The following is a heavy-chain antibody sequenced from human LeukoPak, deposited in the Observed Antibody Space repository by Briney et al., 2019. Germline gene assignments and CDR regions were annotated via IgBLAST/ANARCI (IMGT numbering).Heavy chain of an antibody. D-gene: IGHD6-13*01. CDR3: AKDPGAYSSSWYYFDY. Sequence: QPGGSLRLSCAASGFTFSSYGMHWVRQAPGKGLEWVAFIRYDGNNKYYADSVKGRFTISRDNSKNTLYLQMNSLRAEDTAVYYCAKDPGAYSSSWYYFDYWGQGTLVTVSS. CDR1: GFTFSSYG. V-gene: IGHV3-30*02. CDR2: IRYDGNNK. J-gene: IGHJ4*02.